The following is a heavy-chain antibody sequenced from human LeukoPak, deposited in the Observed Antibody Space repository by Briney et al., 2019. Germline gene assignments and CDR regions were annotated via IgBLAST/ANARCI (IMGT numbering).Heavy chain of an antibody. Sequence: SETLSLTCTVSGGSISSYYWSWIRQPPGKGLEWMGYIYYSGSTNYNPSLKSRVTISVDTSKNQVSLKLSSVTAADTAVYYCAREVTNWNYGMDVWGQGTTVTVSS. J-gene: IGHJ6*02. CDR1: GGSISSYY. CDR2: IYYSGST. CDR3: AREVTNWNYGMDV. V-gene: IGHV4-59*01. D-gene: IGHD1-1*01.